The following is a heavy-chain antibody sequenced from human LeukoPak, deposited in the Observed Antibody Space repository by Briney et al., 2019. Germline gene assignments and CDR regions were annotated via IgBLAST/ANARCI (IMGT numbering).Heavy chain of an antibody. J-gene: IGHJ4*02. CDR1: GGSISSYY. V-gene: IGHV4-59*01. CDR2: TYYSGST. CDR3: ARGVRGSTAAGTFDY. D-gene: IGHD6-13*01. Sequence: SETLSLTCTVSGGSISSYYWSWIRQPPGKGLEWIGYTYYSGSTNYNPSLKSRVTISVDTSKNQFSLKLSSVTAADTAVYYCARGVRGSTAAGTFDYWGQGTLVTVSS.